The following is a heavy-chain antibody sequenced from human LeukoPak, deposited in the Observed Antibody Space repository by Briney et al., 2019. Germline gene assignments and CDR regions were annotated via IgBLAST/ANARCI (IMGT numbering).Heavy chain of an antibody. V-gene: IGHV3-64*01. CDR1: GFTFSSYA. Sequence: GGSLRLSCAASGFTFSSYAMHWVRQAPGKGLEYVSSISSNGGGTYYANSVKGRFTISRDNSKNTLYLQMGSLRAEDMAVYYCARQAVVGTSYYYYYMDVWGKGTTVTVSS. CDR3: ARQAVVGTSYYYYYMDV. J-gene: IGHJ6*03. D-gene: IGHD6-19*01. CDR2: ISSNGGGT.